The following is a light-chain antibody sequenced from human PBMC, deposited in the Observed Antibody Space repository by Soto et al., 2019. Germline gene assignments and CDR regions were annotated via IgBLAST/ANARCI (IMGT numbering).Light chain of an antibody. J-gene: IGKJ1*01. V-gene: IGKV3-20*01. CDR1: QTVSRSY. CDR2: GAS. Sequence: EIVLTQSPGTLSLSPGERATLSCRASQTVSRSYLAWYQQKPGQAPRLLIYGASSRATGIPDRFSGSGSGTDFTLTISRLEPEDLAVYYCQQYDSSPPSTFGQGTKVEIK. CDR3: QQYDSSPPST.